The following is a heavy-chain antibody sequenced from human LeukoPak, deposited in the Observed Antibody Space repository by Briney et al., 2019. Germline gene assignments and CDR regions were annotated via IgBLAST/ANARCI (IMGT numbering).Heavy chain of an antibody. CDR3: ARDLYDSGAYSSPIDY. D-gene: IGHD3-22*01. CDR1: GFTLSSHS. Sequence: GGSLRLSCAAYGFTLSSHSMNWVRQAPGKGLEWVSSISSSSSYIHSADSVKGRFTISRDNAKNSPYLQMNSLRAVDTAVYYCARDLYDSGAYSSPIDYWGQGTLVTVSS. V-gene: IGHV3-21*01. CDR2: ISSSSSYI. J-gene: IGHJ4*02.